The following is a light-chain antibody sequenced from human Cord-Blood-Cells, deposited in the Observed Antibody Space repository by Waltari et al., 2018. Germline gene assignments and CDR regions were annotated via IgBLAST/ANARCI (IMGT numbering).Light chain of an antibody. CDR1: QSVLYNSNNKNY. CDR2: WAS. J-gene: IGKJ4*01. Sequence: DIVMTQSPDSLAVSLGERATINCKSSQSVLYNSNNKNYLAWYQQKPGPPPKLLIYWASTRESGVPDRFSGSGSGTDFTLTISSLQAEDVAVYYCQQYYSTPLTFGGGTKVEIK. CDR3: QQYYSTPLT. V-gene: IGKV4-1*01.